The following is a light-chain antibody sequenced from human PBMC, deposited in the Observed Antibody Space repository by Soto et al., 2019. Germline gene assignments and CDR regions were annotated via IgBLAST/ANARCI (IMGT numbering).Light chain of an antibody. CDR2: DAS. CDR3: QQFHSFPRT. Sequence: DLQMTQSPSSLSASIGDRVTITCQASQDIATYLNWYQQKPGKAPELLIYDASISEAGVPSRFSGSGSGTDFTFTISTLQPEDIATYYCQQFHSFPRTFGQRTKLEVK. J-gene: IGKJ2*01. V-gene: IGKV1-33*01. CDR1: QDIATY.